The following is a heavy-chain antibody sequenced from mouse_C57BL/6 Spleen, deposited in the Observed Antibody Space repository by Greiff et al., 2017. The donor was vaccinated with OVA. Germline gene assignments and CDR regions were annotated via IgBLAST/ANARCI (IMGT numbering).Heavy chain of an antibody. D-gene: IGHD2-4*01. CDR2: LAPNSGGP. Sequence: QVQLKQPGAELVKPGASVKLSCKASGYTFTSYWMHWVKQRPGRGLEWIGRLAPNSGGPKYNEKFKSKATLTVDTPSSTAYMQRSSLTSEDSAVYYCARGLRRGGWYCDVWGTGTTVTVAS. J-gene: IGHJ1*03. CDR3: ARGLRRGGWYCDV. V-gene: IGHV1-72*01. CDR1: GYTFTSYW.